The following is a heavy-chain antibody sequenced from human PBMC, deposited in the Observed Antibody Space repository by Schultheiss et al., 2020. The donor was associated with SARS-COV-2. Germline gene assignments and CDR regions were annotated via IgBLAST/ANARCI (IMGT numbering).Heavy chain of an antibody. CDR3: ARERHCSSTSCYNDAFDI. D-gene: IGHD2-2*02. J-gene: IGHJ3*02. Sequence: SETLSLTCAVYGGSFSGYYWSWIRQPAGKGLEWIGRIYTSGSTNYNPSLKSRVTISVDTSKNQFSLKLSSVTAADTAVYYCARERHCSSTSCYNDAFDIWGQGTMVTVSS. CDR2: IYTSGST. CDR1: GGSFSGYY. V-gene: IGHV4-59*10.